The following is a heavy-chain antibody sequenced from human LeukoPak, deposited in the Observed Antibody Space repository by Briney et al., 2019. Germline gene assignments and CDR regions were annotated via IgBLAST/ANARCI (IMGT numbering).Heavy chain of an antibody. CDR3: ARGSGSYYP. J-gene: IGHJ5*02. V-gene: IGHV4-34*01. CDR1: GGSFSGYY. D-gene: IGHD3-10*01. CDR2: INHSGST. Sequence: SETLSLTCAVYGGSFSGYYWSCIRQPPGKGLEWIGEINHSGSTNYNPSLKSRVSISVDTSKNQFSLKLSSVTAADTAVYYCARGSGSYYPWGQGTLVTVSS.